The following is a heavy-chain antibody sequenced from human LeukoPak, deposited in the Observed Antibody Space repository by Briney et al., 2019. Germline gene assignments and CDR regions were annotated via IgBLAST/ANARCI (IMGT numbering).Heavy chain of an antibody. CDR3: ARELVVVTAIASHYYYGMDV. D-gene: IGHD2-21*02. V-gene: IGHV3-53*01. Sequence: GGSLRLSCAASGFTISSNYMSWVRQAPGKGLEWVSVIYSAGSTYYADSVKGRFTIARDSSRNTLNLQMNSLRAEDTAVYYCARELVVVTAIASHYYYGMDVWGQGTTVTVSS. CDR1: GFTISSNY. J-gene: IGHJ6*02. CDR2: IYSAGST.